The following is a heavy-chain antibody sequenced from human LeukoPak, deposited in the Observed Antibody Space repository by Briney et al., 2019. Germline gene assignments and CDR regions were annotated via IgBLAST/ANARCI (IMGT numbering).Heavy chain of an antibody. CDR1: GGSFSGYY. CDR3: ARGASQNGDSVNYYFGMDV. D-gene: IGHD4-17*01. V-gene: IGHV4-34*01. Sequence: PSETLSLTCAVYGGSFSGYYWSWIRQPPGKGLEWIGEINHSGSTNYNPSLKSRVTISVDTSKNQFSVKLTSVTAADTAVYYCARGASQNGDSVNYYFGMDVWGQGTTVTVSS. J-gene: IGHJ6*02. CDR2: INHSGST.